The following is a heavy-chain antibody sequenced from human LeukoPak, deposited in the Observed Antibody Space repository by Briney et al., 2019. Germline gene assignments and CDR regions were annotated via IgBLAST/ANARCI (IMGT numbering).Heavy chain of an antibody. J-gene: IGHJ1*01. Sequence: GGSLRLSCAASGFTFSSYSMNWVRQAPGNGLEWVSSISSSSSYIYYADSVKGRFTISRDNAKNSLYLQMNSLRAEDTAVYYCATLGYCSSTSCRYFQHWGQGTLVTVSS. CDR2: ISSSSSYI. CDR1: GFTFSSYS. D-gene: IGHD2-2*01. CDR3: ATLGYCSSTSCRYFQH. V-gene: IGHV3-21*01.